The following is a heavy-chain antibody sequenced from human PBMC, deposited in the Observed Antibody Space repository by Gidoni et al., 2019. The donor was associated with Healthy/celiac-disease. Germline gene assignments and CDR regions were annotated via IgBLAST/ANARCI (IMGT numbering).Heavy chain of an antibody. V-gene: IGHV3-30-3*01. CDR2: ISYDGSNK. Sequence: QVQLVESGGGVVQPGRSLRLSCAASGFTFSSYAMHWVRQAPGKGLEWVAVISYDGSNKYYADSVKGRFTISRDNSKNTLYLQMNSLRAEDTAVYYCASPGDFWSGYYPYYFDYWGQGTLVTVSS. CDR1: GFTFSSYA. J-gene: IGHJ4*02. D-gene: IGHD3-3*01. CDR3: ASPGDFWSGYYPYYFDY.